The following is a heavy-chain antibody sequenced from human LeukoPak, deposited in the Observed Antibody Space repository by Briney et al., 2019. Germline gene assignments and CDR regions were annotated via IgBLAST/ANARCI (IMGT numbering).Heavy chain of an antibody. Sequence: GGSLRLSCAASGFTFSSYAMSWVRQAPGKGLEGVSTIIGSGGDTYYADSVKGRFTISRDTSKNSLYLQIKSLRVEDTAVYYCAKAWAAAGTFASWGQVTLLTVSS. CDR3: AKAWAAAGTFAS. V-gene: IGHV3-23*01. D-gene: IGHD6-13*01. CDR2: IIGSGGDT. J-gene: IGHJ4*02. CDR1: GFTFSSYA.